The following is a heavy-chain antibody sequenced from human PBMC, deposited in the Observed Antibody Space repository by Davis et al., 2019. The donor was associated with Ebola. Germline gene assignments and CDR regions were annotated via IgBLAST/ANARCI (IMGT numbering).Heavy chain of an antibody. CDR3: ARGLVHAWEVLAN. D-gene: IGHD1-26*01. J-gene: IGHJ4*01. Sequence: MPSETLSLTCAVSGDSISSSNFWGWIRQPPGKGLEWLGYIYSSGSTNYNPSLKTRVTISIDTSKNQFSLKLNSVTAADTAMYYCARGLVHAWEVLANWGQGTPVTVSS. V-gene: IGHV4-28*03. CDR2: IYSSGST. CDR1: GDSISSSNF.